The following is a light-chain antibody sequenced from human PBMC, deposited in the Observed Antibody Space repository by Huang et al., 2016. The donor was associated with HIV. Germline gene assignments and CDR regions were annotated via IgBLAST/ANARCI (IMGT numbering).Light chain of an antibody. CDR2: DAS. V-gene: IGKV3-11*01. Sequence: ETVLTQSPATLSLSPGERATLSCRASQSVNSYLAWYQQKPGQTPRLLIYDASNRAIGIPARFSGSGAGTDFTLTISSPEPEDFAVYYCQQRKYWPPITFGQGTRLEIK. CDR3: QQRKYWPPIT. J-gene: IGKJ5*01. CDR1: QSVNSY.